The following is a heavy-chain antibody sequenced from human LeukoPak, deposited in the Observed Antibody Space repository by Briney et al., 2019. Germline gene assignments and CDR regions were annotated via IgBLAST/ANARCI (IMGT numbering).Heavy chain of an antibody. D-gene: IGHD4-17*01. J-gene: IGHJ4*02. CDR1: RYTFTSDG. V-gene: IGHV1-18*01. CDR3: ARERHGDYID. Sequence: GASVKVSCKASRYTFTSDGISWVRQAPGRGLEWMGWISTYNGNTNYAQKLQGRVTMTTDTSTSTAYMELRSLRSDDTAVYYCARERHGDYIDWGQGTLVTVSS. CDR2: ISTYNGNT.